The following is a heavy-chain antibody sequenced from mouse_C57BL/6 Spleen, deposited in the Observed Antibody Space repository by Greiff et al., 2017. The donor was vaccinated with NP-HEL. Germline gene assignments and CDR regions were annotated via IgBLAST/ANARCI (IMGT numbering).Heavy chain of an antibody. Sequence: EVQLQQSGPELVKPGASVKIPCKASGYTFTDYNMDWVKQSHGKSLEWIGDINPNNGGTIYNQKFKGKATLTVDKSSSTAYMELRSLTSEDTAVYYCARVTYEYYAMDYWGQGTSVTVSS. CDR3: ARVTYEYYAMDY. J-gene: IGHJ4*01. D-gene: IGHD5-1*01. V-gene: IGHV1-18*01. CDR1: GYTFTDYN. CDR2: INPNNGGT.